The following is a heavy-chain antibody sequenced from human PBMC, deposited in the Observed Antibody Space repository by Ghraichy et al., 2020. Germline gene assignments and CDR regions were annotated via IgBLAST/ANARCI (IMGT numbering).Heavy chain of an antibody. CDR3: AGATLRDGMDV. Sequence: SETPSRTCAVYGGFFSGYYWTWIRQPPGKGLEWIGEINQSGSTSYNPSLKSRGTISVHTSKNQFSLRLSSVTAADTAVYYWAGATLRDGMDVWGQGPTVTVSS. D-gene: IGHD3-16*01. V-gene: IGHV4-34*01. CDR1: GGFFSGYY. CDR2: INQSGST. J-gene: IGHJ6*02.